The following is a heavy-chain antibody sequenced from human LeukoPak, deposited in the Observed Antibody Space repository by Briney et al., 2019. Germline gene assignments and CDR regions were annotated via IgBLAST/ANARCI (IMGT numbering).Heavy chain of an antibody. Sequence: GGSLRLSCAASGFTFSSYAMHWVRQAPGKGLEWVTIISYDGNNKYYADSVKGRFTISRDNSKNTLYLQMNSLRAEDTAVYYCAELGITMIGGVWGKGTTVTISS. CDR3: AELGITMIGGV. V-gene: IGHV3-30*04. CDR2: ISYDGNNK. J-gene: IGHJ6*04. D-gene: IGHD3-10*02. CDR1: GFTFSSYA.